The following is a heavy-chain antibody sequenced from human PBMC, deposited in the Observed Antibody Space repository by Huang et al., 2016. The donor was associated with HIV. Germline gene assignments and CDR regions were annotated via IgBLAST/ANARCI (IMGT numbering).Heavy chain of an antibody. CDR2: ISGSGSST. D-gene: IGHD6-19*01. V-gene: IGHV3-23*01. J-gene: IGHJ4*02. Sequence: EVQLLESGGGLVQPGGSLRLSCVASGFPFHIYTMNWVRQAPGKGLDWVSGISGSGSSTYYADSVKGRFTISRDNSKNTLYLQMNSLRAEDTAVYFCAKDLNVGGVAGLDYWGQGTLATVSS. CDR1: GFPFHIYT. CDR3: AKDLNVGGVAGLDY.